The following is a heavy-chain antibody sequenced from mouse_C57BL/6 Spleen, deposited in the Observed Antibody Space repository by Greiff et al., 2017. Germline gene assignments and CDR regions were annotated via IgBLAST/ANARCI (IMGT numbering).Heavy chain of an antibody. J-gene: IGHJ2*01. CDR3: ARSITTALYYFDY. V-gene: IGHV5-4*03. Sequence: EVKLVESGGGLVKPGGSLKLSCAASGFTFSSYAMSWVRQTPEKRLEWVATISDGGSYTYYPDNVKGRFTISRDNAKNNLYLQMSHLKSEDTAMYYGARSITTALYYFDYWGQGTTLTVSS. CDR2: ISDGGSYT. CDR1: GFTFSSYA. D-gene: IGHD1-1*01.